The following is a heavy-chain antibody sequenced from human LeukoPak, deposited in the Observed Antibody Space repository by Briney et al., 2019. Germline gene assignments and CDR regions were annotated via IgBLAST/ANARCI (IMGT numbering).Heavy chain of an antibody. CDR1: GGSISSGGYY. Sequence: SETLSLTCTVSGGSISSGGYYWSWIRQHPGKGLEWIGYIYYSGNTYYNPSLKSRVTISVDTSKNQFSLKLSSVTAADTAVYYCARDQVATSVFFDYWGQGTLVTVSS. V-gene: IGHV4-31*03. CDR3: ARDQVATSVFFDY. D-gene: IGHD5-12*01. CDR2: IYYSGNT. J-gene: IGHJ4*02.